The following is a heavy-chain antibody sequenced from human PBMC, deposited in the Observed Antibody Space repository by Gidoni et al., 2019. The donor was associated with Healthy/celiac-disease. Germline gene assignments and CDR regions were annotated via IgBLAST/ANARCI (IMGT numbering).Heavy chain of an antibody. J-gene: IGHJ4*02. Sequence: AASGFTFSNAWMNWVRPAPGKGLEWVGRIKSKTDGGTTDYAAPVKGRFTISRDDAKNTLYLQMNSLKTGDTAVYYCTTGDFWSGFDYWGQGTLVTVSS. CDR2: IKSKTDGGTT. CDR3: TTGDFWSGFDY. CDR1: GFTFSNAW. V-gene: IGHV3-15*07. D-gene: IGHD3-3*01.